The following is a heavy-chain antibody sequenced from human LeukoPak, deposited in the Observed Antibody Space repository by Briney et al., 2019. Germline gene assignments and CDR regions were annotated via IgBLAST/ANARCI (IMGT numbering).Heavy chain of an antibody. CDR3: ARGNPMDY. J-gene: IGHJ4*02. CDR2: IKSSGSST. D-gene: IGHD1-14*01. V-gene: IGHV1-46*01. CDR1: GYTFTSYG. Sequence: ASVKVSCKASGYTFTSYGISWVRQAPGQGLEWMGIIKSSGSSTSYAQKFQGRVTMTRDTSTSTVYMELTSLRSDDTAVYYCARGNPMDYWGQGTLVTVSS.